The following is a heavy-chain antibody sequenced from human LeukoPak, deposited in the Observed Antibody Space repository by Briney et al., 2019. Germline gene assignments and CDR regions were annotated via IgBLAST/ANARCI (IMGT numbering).Heavy chain of an antibody. CDR1: GGSISSTNW. V-gene: IGHV4-4*02. CDR2: VHLSGRT. Sequence: SGTLSLTCGVSGGSISSTNWWTWVRQPPGGGLEWIGEVHLSGRTNYNPSLESRVTMSVDMSENHISLKLTSVPAADTAVYYCAREGGPYRPLDYSGQGTLVTVSS. CDR3: AREGGPYRPLDY. J-gene: IGHJ4*02.